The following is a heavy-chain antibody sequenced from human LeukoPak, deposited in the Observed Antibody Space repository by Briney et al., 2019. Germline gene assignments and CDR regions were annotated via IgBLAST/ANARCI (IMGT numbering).Heavy chain of an antibody. CDR2: FDPEDGET. J-gene: IGHJ4*02. CDR3: ATHGPIGYYDDY. CDR1: GYSLTELS. D-gene: IGHD3-22*01. Sequence: ASVKVSCKVSGYSLTELSMHWVRQAPGKGLEWMGGFDPEDGETIYAQKFQGRVTMTEDTSTDTAYMELSSLRSEDTAVYYCATHGPIGYYDDYWGQGTLVTVSS. V-gene: IGHV1-24*01.